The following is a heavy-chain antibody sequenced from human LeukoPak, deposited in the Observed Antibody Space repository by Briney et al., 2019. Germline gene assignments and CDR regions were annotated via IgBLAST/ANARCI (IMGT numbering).Heavy chain of an antibody. CDR3: AKDIVTIFGVAKPSEDAFDI. D-gene: IGHD3-3*01. CDR2: ISGSGGST. V-gene: IGHV3-23*01. Sequence: GGSLRLSCAASGFTFSSYAMSWVRQAPGKGLEWVSAISGSGGSTYYADSVKGRFTISRDNSKNTLYLQMNSLRAEDTAVYYCAKDIVTIFGVAKPSEDAFDIWGQGTVVTVSS. CDR1: GFTFSSYA. J-gene: IGHJ3*02.